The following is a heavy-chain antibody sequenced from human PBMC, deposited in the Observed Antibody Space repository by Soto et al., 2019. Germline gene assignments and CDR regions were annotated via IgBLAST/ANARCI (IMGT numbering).Heavy chain of an antibody. V-gene: IGHV3-48*01. CDR1: GSTFSSYS. J-gene: IGHJ4*02. D-gene: IGHD6-13*01. Sequence: GGSLRLSCAASGSTFSSYSMNWVRQAPGKGLEWVSYISRSSGNIYYADSVKGRFTISRDNSKNTLYLQMSSLRAEDTAVYYCAKLYSSPNPSDYWGQGTLVTVSS. CDR2: ISRSSGNI. CDR3: AKLYSSPNPSDY.